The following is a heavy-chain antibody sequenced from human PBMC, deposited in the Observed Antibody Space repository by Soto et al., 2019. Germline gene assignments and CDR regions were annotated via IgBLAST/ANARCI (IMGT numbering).Heavy chain of an antibody. CDR2: ISAYNGNT. D-gene: IGHD2-2*01. CDR1: GYTFTSYG. J-gene: IGHJ5*02. V-gene: IGHV1-18*01. CDR3: ARDVVLVPAATGYSLWFDP. Sequence: QVQLVQSGAEVKKPGASVKVSCKASGYTFTSYGISWVRQAPGQGLEWMGWISAYNGNTNYAQKLQGRVTMTTDTATSTAYMELRSLRSDDTAVYYCARDVVLVPAATGYSLWFDPWGQGTLVTVSS.